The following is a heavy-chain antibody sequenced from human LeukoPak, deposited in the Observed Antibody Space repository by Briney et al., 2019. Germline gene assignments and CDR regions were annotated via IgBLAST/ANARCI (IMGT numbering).Heavy chain of an antibody. Sequence: PSETLSLTCTVSGDSISRGSYYWDWIRQPPGKGLDWIGSIYSSGSTYYSPSLKSRVTISVETSSNQFSLKLSSVTAADMAVYHCARRGLGATGSDYWGQGTLVTVSS. CDR2: IYSSGST. CDR1: GDSISRGSYY. D-gene: IGHD1-26*01. J-gene: IGHJ4*02. V-gene: IGHV4-39*01. CDR3: ARRGLGATGSDY.